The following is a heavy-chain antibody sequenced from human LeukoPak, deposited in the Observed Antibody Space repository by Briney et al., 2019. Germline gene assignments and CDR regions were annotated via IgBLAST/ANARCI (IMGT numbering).Heavy chain of an antibody. D-gene: IGHD3-3*01. V-gene: IGHV1-2*02. CDR2: INPNSGGT. J-gene: IGHJ4*02. Sequence: ASVKVSCKASGYTFTGYYMHWERQAPGQGLEWMGWINPNSGGTNYAQKFQGRVTMTRDTSISTAYMELSRLRSDDTAVYYCARGLGYDFWSGWYFDYWGQGTLVTVSS. CDR3: ARGLGYDFWSGWYFDY. CDR1: GYTFTGYY.